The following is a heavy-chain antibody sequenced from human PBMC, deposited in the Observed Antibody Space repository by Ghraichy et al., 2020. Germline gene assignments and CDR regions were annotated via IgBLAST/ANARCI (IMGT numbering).Heavy chain of an antibody. CDR2: LYIGGST. J-gene: IGHJ4*02. CDR1: GFTVSSNY. CDR3: ARDTRYHGTYSNY. Sequence: LSLTCAASGFTVSSNYMNWVRQAPGKGLEWVSVLYIGGSTDYADSVRGRFTISRDSSKNTVYLQMNSLRADDTAVYYCARDTRYHGTYSNYWGQGTLVTVSS. V-gene: IGHV3-53*01. D-gene: IGHD1-26*01.